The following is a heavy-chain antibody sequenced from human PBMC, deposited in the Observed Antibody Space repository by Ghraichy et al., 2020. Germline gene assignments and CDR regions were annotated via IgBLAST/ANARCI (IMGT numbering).Heavy chain of an antibody. CDR1: GYTFTSYG. CDR2: ISAYNGNT. D-gene: IGHD1-1*01. V-gene: IGHV1-18*01. J-gene: IGHJ5*02. Sequence: ASVKVSCKASGYTFTSYGISWVRQAPGQGLEWMGWISAYNGNTNYAQKLQGRVTMTTDTSTSTAYMELRSLRSDDTAVYYCARDSRGNEPRGWFDPWGQGTLVTVSS. CDR3: ARDSRGNEPRGWFDP.